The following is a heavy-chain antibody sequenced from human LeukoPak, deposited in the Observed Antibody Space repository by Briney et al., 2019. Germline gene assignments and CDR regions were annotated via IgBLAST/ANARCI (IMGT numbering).Heavy chain of an antibody. Sequence: PGRSLRLSCAASGFTFSSYGMHWVRQAPGKGLEWVAVIWYDGSNKYYADSVKGRFTISRDNSKNTLYLQMNSLRAEDTAVYCCARGRQQLGLFDYWGQGTLVTVSS. D-gene: IGHD6-13*01. CDR2: IWYDGSNK. CDR3: ARGRQQLGLFDY. V-gene: IGHV3-33*01. CDR1: GFTFSSYG. J-gene: IGHJ4*02.